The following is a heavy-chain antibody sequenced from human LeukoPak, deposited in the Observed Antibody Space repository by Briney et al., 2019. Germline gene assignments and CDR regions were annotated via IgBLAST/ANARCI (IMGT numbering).Heavy chain of an antibody. D-gene: IGHD3-9*01. CDR1: GGSISSGGYY. Sequence: PSETLSLTCTVSGGSISSGGYYWSWIRQHPGKGLEWIGYIYYSGSTYYNPSLKSRVTISVDTSKNQFSLKLSSVTAADTAVYYCARGNFLRHFDSSPPFWGQGILVTVSS. V-gene: IGHV4-31*03. CDR3: ARGNFLRHFDSSPPF. CDR2: IYYSGST. J-gene: IGHJ4*02.